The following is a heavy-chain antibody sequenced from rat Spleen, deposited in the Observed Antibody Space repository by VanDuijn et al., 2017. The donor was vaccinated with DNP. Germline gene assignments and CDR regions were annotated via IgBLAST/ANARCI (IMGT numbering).Heavy chain of an antibody. Sequence: EVQPVESGGGLVQPGNSLKLSCAASGFTFSDYAMAWVRQSPKKGLEWVATIIYDGSNSYYRDSVKGRFTISRDNAKSTLYLQIDSLRSEDTATYYCATRYSLAYWGQGTLVTVSS. J-gene: IGHJ3*01. V-gene: IGHV5S10*01. CDR3: ATRYSLAY. D-gene: IGHD1-3*01. CDR1: GFTFSDYA. CDR2: IIYDGSNS.